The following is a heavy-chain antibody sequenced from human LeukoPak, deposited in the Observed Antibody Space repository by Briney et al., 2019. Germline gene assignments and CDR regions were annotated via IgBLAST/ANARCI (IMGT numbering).Heavy chain of an antibody. CDR3: ARAPDSGYEDN. CDR2: ISSSGNTR. V-gene: IGHV3-11*01. J-gene: IGHJ4*02. D-gene: IGHD5-12*01. Sequence: GGSLRLSGTASGFPFSDYYMNWIRQAPGKGLDWLSYISSSGNTRHHADSVKGRFTISRDNAKNSLYLQMDSLRPEDTAVYYCARAPDSGYEDNWGQGTLVTVSS. CDR1: GFPFSDYY.